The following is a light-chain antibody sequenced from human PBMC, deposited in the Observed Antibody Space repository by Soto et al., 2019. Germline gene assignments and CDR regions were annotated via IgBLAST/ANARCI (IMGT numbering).Light chain of an antibody. CDR3: GSWDSSLSVYV. CDR2: DDD. V-gene: IGLV1-51*01. CDR1: SSNIGGNS. Sequence: CLLKQPPSVSAAPGQNGTISCYGSSSNIGGNSVSWYQQLPGTAPKLLIYDDDKRPSGIPDRFSGSKSGTSATLGITGFRTGDEADYYCGSWDSSLSVYVFGTGTKVTVL. J-gene: IGLJ1*01.